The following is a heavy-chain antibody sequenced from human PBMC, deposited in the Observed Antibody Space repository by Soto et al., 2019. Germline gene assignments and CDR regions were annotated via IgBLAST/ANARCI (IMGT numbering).Heavy chain of an antibody. CDR2: ISYDGRKK. V-gene: IGHV3-30*18. CDR3: AKATDS. CDR1: GFTFSNYG. J-gene: IGHJ4*02. Sequence: PGGSLRLSCAASGFTFSNYGIHWVRQAPGKGLEWVAFISYDGRKKYYADSVKGRFSISRDNSNDTVFLQMNSLIVEDTAVYYCAKATDSWGQGTLVTVSS.